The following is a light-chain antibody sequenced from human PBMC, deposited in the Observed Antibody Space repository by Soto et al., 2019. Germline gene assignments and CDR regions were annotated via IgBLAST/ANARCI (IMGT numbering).Light chain of an antibody. Sequence: QSALTQPASVSGSPGQSITISCTGTSSDVDDYNYVSWYQQRPGKAPKLIISDVSTRPSGVSSRFSGSKSDTTASLTISGLQAEDEAYYYCRSYPSTNPGLFGGGTKLTVL. V-gene: IGLV2-14*03. CDR2: DVS. J-gene: IGLJ2*01. CDR1: SSDVDDYNY. CDR3: RSYPSTNPGL.